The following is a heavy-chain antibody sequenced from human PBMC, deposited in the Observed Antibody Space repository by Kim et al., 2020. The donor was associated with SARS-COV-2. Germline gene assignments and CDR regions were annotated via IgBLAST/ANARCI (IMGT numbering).Heavy chain of an antibody. CDR2: ISSSSSYI. CDR3: ARDDEIRGYSGPTK. D-gene: IGHD5-12*01. V-gene: IGHV3-21*01. CDR1: GFTFSSYS. Sequence: GGSLRLSCAASGFTFSSYSMNWVRQAPGKGLEWVSSISSSSSYIYYADSVKGRFTISRDNAKNSLYLQMNSLRAEDTAVYYCARDDEIRGYSGPTKWGQGTLVPV. J-gene: IGHJ4*02.